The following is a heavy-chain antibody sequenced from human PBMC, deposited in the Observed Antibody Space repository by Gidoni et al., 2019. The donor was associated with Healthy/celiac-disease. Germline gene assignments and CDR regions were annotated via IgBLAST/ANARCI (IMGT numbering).Heavy chain of an antibody. CDR2: INHSGST. D-gene: IGHD6-13*01. V-gene: IGHV4-34*01. CDR3: ARGRGYSSSDIDY. J-gene: IGHJ4*02. Sequence: QVQLQQWGAGLLKPSETLSLTCAVYGGSFSGYYWSWIRQPPGKGLEWIGEINHSGSTNYNPSLKSRVTISVDTSKNQFSLKLSSVTAADTAVYYCARGRGYSSSDIDYWGQGTLVTVSS. CDR1: GGSFSGYY.